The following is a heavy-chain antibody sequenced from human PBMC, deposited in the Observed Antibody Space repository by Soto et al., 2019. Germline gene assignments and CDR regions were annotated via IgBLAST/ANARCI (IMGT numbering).Heavy chain of an antibody. Sequence: QVQLVQSGAEVKKPGSSVKVSCTTSGGTMGSFAINWVRQAPGQGLEWMGGIIPLDGSTKYAEKFQGRLTISAAASTSTAYMDLSSMRSEDTAVYYCARSFTKSRRGGVAFDYWGQGTLLTVSP. CDR3: ARSFTKSRRGGVAFDY. CDR1: GGTMGSFA. D-gene: IGHD3-3*01. V-gene: IGHV1-69*01. CDR2: IIPLDGST. J-gene: IGHJ4*01.